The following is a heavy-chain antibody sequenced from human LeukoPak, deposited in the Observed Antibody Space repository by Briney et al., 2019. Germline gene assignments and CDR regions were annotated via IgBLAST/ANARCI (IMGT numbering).Heavy chain of an antibody. D-gene: IGHD6-13*01. CDR2: IWYDGSNK. CDR1: GFTFSSYG. CDR3: ARDQGSSRPYYYYGMDV. Sequence: GGSLRLSCAASGFTFSSYGMHWVRQAPGKGLEWVAVIWYDGSNKYYADSVKGRFTISRDNSKNTLYLQMNSLRAEDTAVYYCARDQGSSRPYYYYGMDVWGQGTTVTVSS. J-gene: IGHJ6*02. V-gene: IGHV3-33*01.